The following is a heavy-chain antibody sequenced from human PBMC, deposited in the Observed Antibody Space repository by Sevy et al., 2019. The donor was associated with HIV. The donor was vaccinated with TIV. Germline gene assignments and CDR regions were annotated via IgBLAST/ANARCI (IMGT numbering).Heavy chain of an antibody. Sequence: GGSLRLSCVASGFTFSSYAMHWVRQAPGKGLEWVAVISYDGSNKYYADSVKGRLTISRDNSKNTLYLQMNSLRAEDTAVYYCARDGVQYYYDSSGYYYYYYYYYMDVWGKGTTVTVSS. D-gene: IGHD3-22*01. CDR3: ARDGVQYYYDSSGYYYYYYYYYMDV. V-gene: IGHV3-30-3*01. CDR1: GFTFSSYA. J-gene: IGHJ6*03. CDR2: ISYDGSNK.